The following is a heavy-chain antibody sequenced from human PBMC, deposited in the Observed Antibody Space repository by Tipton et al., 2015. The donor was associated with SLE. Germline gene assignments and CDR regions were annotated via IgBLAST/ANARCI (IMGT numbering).Heavy chain of an antibody. CDR2: IRHGGIT. CDR3: ATWYSTTYYHDY. V-gene: IGHV4-34*01. J-gene: IGHJ4*02. CDR1: GGSYSHYS. Sequence: TLSLTCAIYGGSYSHYSWSWVRQPPGKGLEWIGEIRHGGITNYNPSLKSRITISLDTSKNHFSLKVNSMTAADTALYYCATWYSTTYYHDYWGQGTLVTVSS. D-gene: IGHD2/OR15-2a*01.